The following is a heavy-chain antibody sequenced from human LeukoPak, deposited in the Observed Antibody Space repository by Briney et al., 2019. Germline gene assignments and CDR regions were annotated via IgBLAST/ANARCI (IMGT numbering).Heavy chain of an antibody. CDR3: ARARTMITFGGIRHAFDI. J-gene: IGHJ3*02. D-gene: IGHD3-16*01. Sequence: ASVKVSCKASGGXXSXYAXXXXRXXXGXXXXXXXXXXXLLGITNHAQKLQGRVTVTADTSTNTAYMELSSLISDDTAVYYCARARTMITFGGIRHAFDIWGQGTLVTVSS. CDR1: GGXXSXYA. CDR2: XXXLLGIT. V-gene: IGHV1-69*04.